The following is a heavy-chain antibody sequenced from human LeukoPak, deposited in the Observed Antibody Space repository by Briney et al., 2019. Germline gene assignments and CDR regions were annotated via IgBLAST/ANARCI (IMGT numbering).Heavy chain of an antibody. CDR1: GFTFSSYW. V-gene: IGHV3-7*01. CDR3: AKTRGAGSYYNLVEDY. J-gene: IGHJ4*02. D-gene: IGHD3-10*01. Sequence: QTGGSLRLSCAASGFTFSSYWMSWVRQVPGKGLEWVANIDQDGSEKYYVDSVKGRFTISRDNAKNSLYLQMNSLRAEDTAVYYCAKTRGAGSYYNLVEDYWGQGTLVTVSS. CDR2: IDQDGSEK.